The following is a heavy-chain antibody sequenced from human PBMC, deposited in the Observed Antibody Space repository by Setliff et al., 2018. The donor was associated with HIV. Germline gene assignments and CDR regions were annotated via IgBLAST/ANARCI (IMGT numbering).Heavy chain of an antibody. CDR3: ARGTAMVIGDY. CDR1: SGSVSRSDYY. CDR2: VSSRGDT. V-gene: IGHV4-61*02. Sequence: SETLSLTCTVSSGSVSRSDYYWSWIRQPAGKGLEWIGRVSSRGDTNYNPSLKSRVTISVDTSKNQFSLKLSSVTAADTAVYYCARGTAMVIGDYWGQGTLVTVSS. D-gene: IGHD5-18*01. J-gene: IGHJ4*02.